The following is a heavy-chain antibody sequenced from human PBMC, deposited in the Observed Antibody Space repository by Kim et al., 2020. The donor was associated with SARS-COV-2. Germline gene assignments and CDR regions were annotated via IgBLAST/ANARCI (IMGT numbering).Heavy chain of an antibody. CDR3: AKGEVVAATSLDY. J-gene: IGHJ4*02. CDR1: GFTFSSYA. D-gene: IGHD2-15*01. V-gene: IGHV3-33*06. CDR2: IWYDGSNK. Sequence: GGSLRLSCAASGFTFSSYAMHWVRQAPGKGLEWVAVIWYDGSNKYYADSVKGRFTISRDNSKNTLYLQMNSLRAEDTAVYYCAKGEVVAATSLDYWGQGTLVTVSS.